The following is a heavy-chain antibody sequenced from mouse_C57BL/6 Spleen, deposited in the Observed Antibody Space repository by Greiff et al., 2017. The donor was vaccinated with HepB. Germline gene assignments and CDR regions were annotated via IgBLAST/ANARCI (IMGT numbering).Heavy chain of an antibody. CDR1: GFNIKDDY. CDR3: TTPTGAWFAY. Sequence: LVESGAELVRPGASVKLSCTASGFNIKDDYMHWVKQRPEQGLEWIGWIDPENGDTEYASKFQGKATITADTSSNTAYLQLSSLTSEDTAVYYCTTPTGAWFAYWGQGTLVTVSA. V-gene: IGHV14-4*01. CDR2: IDPENGDT. J-gene: IGHJ3*01. D-gene: IGHD4-1*02.